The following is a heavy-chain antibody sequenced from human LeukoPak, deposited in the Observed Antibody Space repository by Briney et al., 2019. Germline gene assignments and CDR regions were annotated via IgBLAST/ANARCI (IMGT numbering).Heavy chain of an antibody. J-gene: IGHJ4*02. CDR3: ARRVDYYDSSGYYPSVLYYFDY. CDR1: GGSISSSSYY. Sequence: PSETLSLTCTVSGGSISSSSYYWGWIRQPPGKGLEWIGSIYYSGSTYYNPSLKSRVTISVDTSKNQFSLKLSSVTAADTAVYYCARRVDYYDSSGYYPSVLYYFDYWGQGTLVTVSS. V-gene: IGHV4-39*01. D-gene: IGHD3-22*01. CDR2: IYYSGST.